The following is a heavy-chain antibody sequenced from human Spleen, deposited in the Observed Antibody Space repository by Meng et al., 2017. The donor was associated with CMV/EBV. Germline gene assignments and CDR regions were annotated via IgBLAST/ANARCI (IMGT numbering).Heavy chain of an antibody. CDR3: ATTGDCSSTSCFDY. Sequence: ASVKVSCKASGYTFAGHYLHWVRQAPGQGLEWMAWINPNSGDTKYAQRFQGRVTMTRDTSINTAYMELSSLRSDDTAVYYCATTGDCSSTSCFDYWGQGTLVTVSS. J-gene: IGHJ4*02. V-gene: IGHV1-2*02. CDR1: GYTFAGHY. D-gene: IGHD2-2*01. CDR2: INPNSGDT.